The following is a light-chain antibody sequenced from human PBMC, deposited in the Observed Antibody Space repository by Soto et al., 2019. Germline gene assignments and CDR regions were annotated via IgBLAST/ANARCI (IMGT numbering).Light chain of an antibody. Sequence: QSALTQPPSASGSPGQSVTISCTGTSSDVGGYNFVSWYQQHPGKAPKLMIYEVSERPSGVRDRFSGYKSGNTASLTVSGLQAEDEADYYCSSYAGSNIVVFGGGTPLTVL. CDR2: EVS. CDR3: SSYAGSNIVV. J-gene: IGLJ2*01. CDR1: SSDVGGYNF. V-gene: IGLV2-8*01.